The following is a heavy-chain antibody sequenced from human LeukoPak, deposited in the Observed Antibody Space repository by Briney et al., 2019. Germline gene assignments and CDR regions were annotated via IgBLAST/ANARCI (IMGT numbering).Heavy chain of an antibody. CDR1: GGTFSSYA. Sequence: SVKVSCKASGGTFSSYAISWVRQAPGQGLEWMGGIIPIFGTANYAQKFQGRVTITADKSTSTAYMELSSLRSEDTAMYYCARDTAMGGGAFDIWGQGTMVTVSS. D-gene: IGHD5-18*01. CDR3: ARDTAMGGGAFDI. CDR2: IIPIFGTA. J-gene: IGHJ3*02. V-gene: IGHV1-69*06.